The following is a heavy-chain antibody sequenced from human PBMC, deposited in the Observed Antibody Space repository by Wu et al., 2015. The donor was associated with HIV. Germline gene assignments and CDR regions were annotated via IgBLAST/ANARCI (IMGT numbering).Heavy chain of an antibody. CDR1: GYNFITYD. CDR3: GRGLLLFGEPYAFDV. D-gene: IGHD3-10*01. CDR2: ISTYNGNR. V-gene: IGHV1-18*01. Sequence: QVQLVQSGAELKKPGASVTVSCKASGYNFITYDINWVRKVPGQGLEWMGRISTYNGNRKFGQKVQDRLTLTTDASTSTAYMELRSLTSDDTAVYYCGRGLLLFGEPYAFDVWGQGTVVTVSS. J-gene: IGHJ3*01.